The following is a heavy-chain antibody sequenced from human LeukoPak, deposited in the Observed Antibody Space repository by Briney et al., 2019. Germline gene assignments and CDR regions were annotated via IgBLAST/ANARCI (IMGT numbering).Heavy chain of an antibody. V-gene: IGHV4-39*01. D-gene: IGHD3-10*01. Sequence: SETLSLTCTVSGGSISSSSYYWGWIRQPPGKGLEWIGSIYYSGSTYYNPSLKSRVTISVDTSKNQFSLKLSSVTAADTAVYYCARHKGLHVLLDYWGQGTLVTVSS. CDR3: ARHKGLHVLLDY. J-gene: IGHJ4*02. CDR2: IYYSGST. CDR1: GGSISSSSYY.